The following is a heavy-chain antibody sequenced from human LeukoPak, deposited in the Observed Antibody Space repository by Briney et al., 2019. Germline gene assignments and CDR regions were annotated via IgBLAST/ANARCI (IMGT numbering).Heavy chain of an antibody. CDR3: ARVGAKKNHYYGMDV. CDR1: GGSISSYY. D-gene: IGHD1-26*01. J-gene: IGHJ6*02. Sequence: SETLSLTCTVSGGSISSYYWSWIRQPAGRGLEWIGRIYTSGSTNCNPSLKSRVTMSVDTSKNQFSLKLSSVTAADTALYYCARVGAKKNHYYGMDVWGQGTTVTVSS. V-gene: IGHV4-4*07. CDR2: IYTSGST.